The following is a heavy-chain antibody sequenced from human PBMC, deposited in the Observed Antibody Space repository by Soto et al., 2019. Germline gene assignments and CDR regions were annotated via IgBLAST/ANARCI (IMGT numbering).Heavy chain of an antibody. V-gene: IGHV4-4*02. J-gene: IGHJ4*02. CDR1: SGSISSSNW. D-gene: IGHD2-2*01. Sequence: SETLSLTCAVSSGSISSSNWWSWVRQSPGKGLEWIGEIYHSGSTNYNPSLKSRVTISVDKSKNQFSLKLSSVTAADTAVYYCARERYCSSTSCYRHYFDYWGQGTLVTVSS. CDR3: ARERYCSSTSCYRHYFDY. CDR2: IYHSGST.